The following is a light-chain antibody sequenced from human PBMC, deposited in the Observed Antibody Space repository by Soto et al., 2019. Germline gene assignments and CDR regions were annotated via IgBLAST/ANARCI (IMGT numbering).Light chain of an antibody. Sequence: EIVLTQSPATLSLSPGERAALCCRASQSVSSNLAWYQQKPGQAPRLLIYGASTRATGFPARFSGSGSGTEFNLTISSLQSEDFGVYYCQQYNNWPRATFGGGTKVDI. V-gene: IGKV3-15*01. CDR2: GAS. J-gene: IGKJ4*01. CDR3: QQYNNWPRAT. CDR1: QSVSSN.